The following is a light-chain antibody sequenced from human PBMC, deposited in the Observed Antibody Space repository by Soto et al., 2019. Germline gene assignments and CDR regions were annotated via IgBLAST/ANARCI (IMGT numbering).Light chain of an antibody. Sequence: DDVMTQSPLSLPVTLGQPASISCRSSQSLVYNDGNTYLDWFQQKPGQSPRRLIYEVSNWDSGVPDRFSGSGSCTDFTLKISRVEAEDVGVDYCMQGTHWLGTFGQGTKVEIK. CDR2: EVS. V-gene: IGKV2D-30*01. CDR3: MQGTHWLGT. CDR1: QSLVYNDGNTY. J-gene: IGKJ1*01.